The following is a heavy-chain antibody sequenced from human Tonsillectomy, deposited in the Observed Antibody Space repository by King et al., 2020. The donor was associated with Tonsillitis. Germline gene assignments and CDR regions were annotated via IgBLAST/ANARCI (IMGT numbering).Heavy chain of an antibody. Sequence: LQLQESGPGLVKPSETLSLTCTVSGASISSYFWSWIRQPPGRGLEWIGYIYYSGSTNYNPSLKSRLTMSVDTSKNQFSLRLSSVTAADTAVYYCARDVGGNSDYWGQGTLVTVSS. CDR1: GASISSYF. D-gene: IGHD4-23*01. J-gene: IGHJ4*02. V-gene: IGHV4-59*01. CDR3: ARDVGGNSDY. CDR2: IYYSGST.